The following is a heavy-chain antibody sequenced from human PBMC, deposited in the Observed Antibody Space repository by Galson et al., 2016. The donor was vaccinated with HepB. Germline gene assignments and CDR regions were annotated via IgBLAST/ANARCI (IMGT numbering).Heavy chain of an antibody. V-gene: IGHV3-23*01. J-gene: IGHJ3*01. CDR1: GFTFTRYA. D-gene: IGHD4-17*01. CDR2: ITSSGGNT. Sequence: SLRLPCAASGFTFTRYAMTWVRQAPGKGLEWVSSITSSGGNTYYPDSVKGRFTISRDNSKNTLYLQMNSLRAEDTAVYYCARDPNGDYFGAFDFWGQGTMVTVSS. CDR3: ARDPNGDYFGAFDF.